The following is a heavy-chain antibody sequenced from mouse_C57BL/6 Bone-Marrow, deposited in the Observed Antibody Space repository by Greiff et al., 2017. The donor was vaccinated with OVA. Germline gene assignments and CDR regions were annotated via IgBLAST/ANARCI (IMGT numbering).Heavy chain of an antibody. V-gene: IGHV1-47*01. CDR1: GYTFTTYP. CDR3: ARRYGIRSDYAMDY. D-gene: IGHD1-1*01. Sequence: VKLMESGAELVKPGASVKMSCKASGYTFTTYPLAWMKQNHGKSLEWIGNFHPYNDDTTYNEKFKGKATLTVEKSSSTVYLELSRFTSDDSAVYYCARRYGIRSDYAMDYWGQGTSVTVSS. J-gene: IGHJ4*01. CDR2: FHPYNDDT.